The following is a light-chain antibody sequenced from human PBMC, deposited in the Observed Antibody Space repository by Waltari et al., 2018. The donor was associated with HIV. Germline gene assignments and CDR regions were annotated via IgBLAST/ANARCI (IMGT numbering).Light chain of an antibody. Sequence: QSVLTQPPSVSGAPGQRVTVSCSGSSSSIGSGYVCWYQPLPGAAPKLVIYRNDPPPSGVPVRFSGSKSGTSASLAISGLRSEDEAVYYCGACNGSPSGPVFGGGTKLTVL. CDR1: SSSIGSGY. CDR2: RND. V-gene: IGLV1-47*01. CDR3: GACNGSPSGPV. J-gene: IGLJ3*02.